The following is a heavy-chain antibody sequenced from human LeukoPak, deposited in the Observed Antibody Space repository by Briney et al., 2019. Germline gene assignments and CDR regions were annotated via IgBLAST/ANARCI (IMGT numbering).Heavy chain of an antibody. V-gene: IGHV4-34*01. Sequence: SETLSLTCAVSGVSFNDYYWSWVRQTPGKGLEWIGEINHSGYTNDSPSLKCRVTISIDTSRKQFSLNLRPVTVADTGIYYCTRMTTGHDYWGQGTLVTVSS. CDR1: GVSFNDYY. D-gene: IGHD4-17*01. CDR3: TRMTTGHDY. CDR2: INHSGYT. J-gene: IGHJ4*02.